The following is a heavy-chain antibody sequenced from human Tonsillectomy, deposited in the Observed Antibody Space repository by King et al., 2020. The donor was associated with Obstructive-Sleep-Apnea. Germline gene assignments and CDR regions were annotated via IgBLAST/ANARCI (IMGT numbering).Heavy chain of an antibody. V-gene: IGHV3-74*01. CDR2: INTDGSHT. J-gene: IGHJ6*02. D-gene: IGHD4-17*01. CDR1: GFTCSSFW. Sequence: VQLVESGGGLVQPVGSLRLSCAASGFTCSSFWMHWVRQAPGNGLVWFSRINTDGSHTSYADSVKGRLTISRDNAKNTLFLQMNSLRAEDTAVYYCARSGDYGKFYYYGVDVWGPGTTVTVSS. CDR3: ARSGDYGKFYYYGVDV.